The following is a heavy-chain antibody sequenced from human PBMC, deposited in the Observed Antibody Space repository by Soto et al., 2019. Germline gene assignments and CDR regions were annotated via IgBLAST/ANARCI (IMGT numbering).Heavy chain of an antibody. V-gene: IGHV3-53*01. D-gene: IGHD1-1*01. CDR3: ARAGFERLYFDQ. CDR1: GFTVTNSY. CDR2: VYTSGRT. Sequence: EVQLVESGGDLIQPGGSLRLSCAASGFTVTNSYMAWVRQAPGKGLEWVSVVYTSGRTYHADSVKGRFTVSRDISTNMFFLQMNKLSAADMATYYCARAGFERLYFDQWGRGTLVTVSS. J-gene: IGHJ4*02.